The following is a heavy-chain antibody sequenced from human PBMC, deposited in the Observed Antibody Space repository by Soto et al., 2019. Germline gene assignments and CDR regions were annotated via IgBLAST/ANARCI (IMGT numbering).Heavy chain of an antibody. CDR3: ARDSIRGYSYGYDYYGMDV. D-gene: IGHD5-18*01. Sequence: PSQTLSLTCAISGDSVSSNSAAWNWIRQSPSRGLEWLGRTYYRSKWYNDYAVSVKSRITINPDTSKNQFSLQLNSVTPEDTAVYYCARDSIRGYSYGYDYYGMDVWGQGTTVTVSS. V-gene: IGHV6-1*01. CDR1: GDSVSSNSAA. J-gene: IGHJ6*02. CDR2: TYYRSKWYN.